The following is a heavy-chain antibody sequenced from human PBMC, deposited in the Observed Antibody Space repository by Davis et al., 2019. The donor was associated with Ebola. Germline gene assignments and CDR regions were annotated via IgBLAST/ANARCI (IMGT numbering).Heavy chain of an antibody. CDR3: ARDQTPKSSGWYGDYYYYNMDV. J-gene: IGHJ6*02. CDR2: ISAYNGNT. V-gene: IGHV1-3*01. CDR1: GYTFTGYY. Sequence: AASVKVSCKASGYTFTGYYMHWVRQAPGQGLEWMGWISAYNGNTNYAQKFQGRVTITRDTSASTAYMELSSLRSEDTAVYYCARDQTPKSSGWYGDYYYYNMDVWGQGTTVTVSS. D-gene: IGHD6-19*01.